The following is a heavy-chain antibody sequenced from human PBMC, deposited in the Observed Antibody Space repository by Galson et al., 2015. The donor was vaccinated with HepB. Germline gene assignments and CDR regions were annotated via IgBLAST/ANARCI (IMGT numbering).Heavy chain of an antibody. CDR3: ARIKYIVATTALPYDAFDI. CDR1: GFSLSTSGMC. Sequence: PALVKPTQTLTLTCTFSGFSLSTSGMCVSWIRQPPGKALEWLARIDWDDDKYYSTSLKTRLTISKDTSKNQVVLTMTNMDPVDTATYYCARIKYIVATTALPYDAFDIWGQGTMVTVSS. D-gene: IGHD5-12*01. CDR2: IDWDDDK. J-gene: IGHJ3*02. V-gene: IGHV2-70*11.